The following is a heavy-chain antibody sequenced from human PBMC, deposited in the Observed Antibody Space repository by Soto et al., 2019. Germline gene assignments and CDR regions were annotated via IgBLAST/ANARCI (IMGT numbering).Heavy chain of an antibody. V-gene: IGHV3-11*06. CDR3: VRDISPNNFASGSYPY. D-gene: IGHD3-10*01. CDR1: GFPFSDYF. Sequence: GGSLRLSCAASGFPFSDYFMNWIRQAPGKGLEWVSYISSTSIYTNYADSVKGRFTISRDNAKNSLYLQMNSLRPEDTAVYYCVRDISPNNFASGSYPYRGPGILVTGSS. J-gene: IGHJ4*02. CDR2: ISSTSIYT.